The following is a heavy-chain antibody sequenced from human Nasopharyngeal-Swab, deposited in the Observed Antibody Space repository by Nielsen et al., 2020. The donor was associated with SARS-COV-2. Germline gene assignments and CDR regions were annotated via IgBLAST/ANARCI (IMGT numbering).Heavy chain of an antibody. Sequence: WIRKPPGKGLEWIGYIYYSGSTNYNPSLKSRVTISVDTSKNQFSLKLSSVTAADTAVYYCAREVDDYGDYPGSLVFDYWGQGTPVTDSS. V-gene: IGHV4-59*01. CDR3: AREVDDYGDYPGSLVFDY. J-gene: IGHJ4*02. CDR2: IYYSGST. D-gene: IGHD4-17*01.